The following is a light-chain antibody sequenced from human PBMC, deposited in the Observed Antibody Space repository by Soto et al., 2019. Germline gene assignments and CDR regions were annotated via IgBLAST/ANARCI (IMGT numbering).Light chain of an antibody. CDR2: DSS. J-gene: IGKJ1*01. Sequence: DIQLTQSPSSLSASVGDRITITCRASQSISTYLNWYQQKPGEAPTLLVYDSSTLQSGVPSRFSGSGFGAEFTLTVSSLHPEDFATYYCQQSYSNPPWTFGQGTKVEIK. CDR1: QSISTY. CDR3: QQSYSNPPWT. V-gene: IGKV1-39*01.